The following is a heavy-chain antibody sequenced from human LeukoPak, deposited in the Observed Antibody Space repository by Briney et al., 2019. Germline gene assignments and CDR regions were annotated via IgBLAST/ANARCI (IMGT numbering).Heavy chain of an antibody. V-gene: IGHV3-23*01. CDR2: LSDSGSNT. J-gene: IGHJ4*02. CDR3: AKHSSGTFHVDY. Sequence: GGSLRLSCAASGFNFRSYAMDWLRQPPGKGLDWVSSLSDSGSNTYYSDSVKGRFTISRDNSKGTLYLQMDSLRAEATAVYYCAKHSSGTFHVDYWGQGTLVTVSS. D-gene: IGHD2-15*01. CDR1: GFNFRSYA.